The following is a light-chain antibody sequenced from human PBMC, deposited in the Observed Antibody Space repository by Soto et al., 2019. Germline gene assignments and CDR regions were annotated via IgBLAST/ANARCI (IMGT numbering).Light chain of an antibody. CDR2: AAS. Sequence: DVRMTEAPASLVDFVGHRVTITCRASQSISSYLNWYQQKSGTAPKLLIYAASTLHTGVPSRFSGSGSGTDFSLTIRGRKPEDFAVYYCQQYRMSPNTFGQGTRLEIK. CDR3: QQYRMSPNT. CDR1: QSISSY. V-gene: IGKV1-39*01. J-gene: IGKJ5*01.